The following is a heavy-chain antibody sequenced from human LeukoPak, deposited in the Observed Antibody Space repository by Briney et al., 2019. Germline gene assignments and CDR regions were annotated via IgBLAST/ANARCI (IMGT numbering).Heavy chain of an antibody. CDR1: GFTVSSNY. D-gene: IGHD5-24*01. CDR2: IYYSGST. CDR3: ARDWGEMATSLYYFDY. V-gene: IGHV4-39*07. J-gene: IGHJ4*02. Sequence: PGGSLRLSCAASGFTVSSNYMSWVRQPPGKGLEWIGSIYYSGSTYYNPSLKSRVTISVDTSKNQFSLKLSSVTAADTAVYYCARDWGEMATSLYYFDYWGQGTLVTVSS.